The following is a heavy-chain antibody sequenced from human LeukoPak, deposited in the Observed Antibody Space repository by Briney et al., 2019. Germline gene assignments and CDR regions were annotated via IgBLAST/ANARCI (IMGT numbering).Heavy chain of an antibody. J-gene: IGHJ3*02. CDR1: GFTFSSYW. D-gene: IGHD4-17*01. CDR2: IKQDGSEK. Sequence: GSLRLSCAASGFTFSSYWMTWVRQAPGKGLEWVANIKQDGSEKYYVDSVKGRFTISRDNAKDSLYLQMNSLRAEDTAMYYCARDQGTTVTSYSFDIWGQGTMVTVSS. V-gene: IGHV3-7*01. CDR3: ARDQGTTVTSYSFDI.